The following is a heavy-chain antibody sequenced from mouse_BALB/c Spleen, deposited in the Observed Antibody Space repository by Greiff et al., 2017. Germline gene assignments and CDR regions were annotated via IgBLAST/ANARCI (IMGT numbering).Heavy chain of an antibody. J-gene: IGHJ2*01. Sequence: EVQLQQSGAELVKPGASVKLSCTASGFNIKDTYMHWVKQRPEQGLEWIGRIDPANGNTKYDPKFQGKATITADTSSNTAYLQLSSLTSEDTAVYYCARWDTTVVSFDYWGQGTTLTVSS. CDR1: GFNIKDTY. CDR3: ARWDTTVVSFDY. V-gene: IGHV14-3*02. CDR2: IDPANGNT. D-gene: IGHD1-1*01.